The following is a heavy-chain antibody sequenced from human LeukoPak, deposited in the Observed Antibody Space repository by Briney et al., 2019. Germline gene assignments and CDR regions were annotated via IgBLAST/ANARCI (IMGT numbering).Heavy chain of an antibody. CDR3: ARNRVYDDSAPDL. V-gene: IGHV3-30*02. CDR1: GFTFSSYG. CDR2: LRYDGSDK. Sequence: GGSLRLSCAASGFTFSSYGRHWVRLAPGKGLDWVAFLRYDGSDKKYGDSVKGRFTISRDNSKNTLYLQMNSLGVEDTAVYYCARNRVYDDSAPDLWGQGTLVTVSS. D-gene: IGHD5/OR15-5a*01. J-gene: IGHJ5*02.